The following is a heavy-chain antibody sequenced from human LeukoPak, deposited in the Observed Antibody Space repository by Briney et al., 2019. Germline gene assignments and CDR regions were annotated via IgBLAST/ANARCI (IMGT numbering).Heavy chain of an antibody. J-gene: IGHJ4*02. CDR1: GFTFSSYA. V-gene: IGHV3-23*01. Sequence: PGGSLRLFCAASGFTFSSYAMSWVRQAPGKGLEWVSAISGSGGSTYYADSVKGRFTISRDNSKNTLYLQMNSLRAEDTAVYYCAKDGSYYDILTGFDYWGQGTLVTVSS. CDR3: AKDGSYYDILTGFDY. CDR2: ISGSGGST. D-gene: IGHD3-9*01.